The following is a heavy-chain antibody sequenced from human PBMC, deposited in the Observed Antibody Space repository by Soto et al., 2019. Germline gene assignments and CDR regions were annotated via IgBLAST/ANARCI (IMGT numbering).Heavy chain of an antibody. Sequence: QPGGSLRISCAPSVFPFSSYEMNWVRQAPGKGLDWASYISSSGSTIYYADSVKGRFTISRDNAKNSLYLQMNSLGAEDTAVYYCARPWGPGKKRPTRFDYWGQGTMVTVSS. CDR3: ARPWGPGKKRPTRFDY. V-gene: IGHV3-48*03. CDR1: VFPFSSYE. D-gene: IGHD1-1*01. CDR2: ISSSGSTI. J-gene: IGHJ4*02.